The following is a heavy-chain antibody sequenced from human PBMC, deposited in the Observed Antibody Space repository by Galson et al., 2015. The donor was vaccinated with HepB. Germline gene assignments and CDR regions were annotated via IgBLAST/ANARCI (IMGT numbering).Heavy chain of an antibody. CDR3: ARERRDIVVVPAAISYYYYMDV. V-gene: IGHV3-21*01. Sequence: LRLSCAASGFTFSSYSMNWVRQAPGKGLEWVSSISSSSSYIYYADSVKGRFTISRDNAKNSLYLQMNSLRAEDTAVYYCARERRDIVVVPAAISYYYYMDVWGKGTTVTVSS. D-gene: IGHD2-2*02. CDR2: ISSSSSYI. CDR1: GFTFSSYS. J-gene: IGHJ6*03.